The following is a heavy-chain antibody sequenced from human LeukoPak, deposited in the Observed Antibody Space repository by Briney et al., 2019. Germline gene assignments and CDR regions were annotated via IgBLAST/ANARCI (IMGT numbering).Heavy chain of an antibody. CDR1: GFTFSSYS. J-gene: IGHJ4*02. V-gene: IGHV3-21*01. D-gene: IGHD3-10*01. CDR2: ISSSSSYI. CDR3: ARDPWFGELHYFDY. Sequence: GGSLRLSCAASGFTFSSYSMNWVRQAPGKRLEWVSSISSSSSYIYYADSVKGRFTISRDNAKNSLYLQMNSLRAEDTAVYYCARDPWFGELHYFDYWGQGTLVTVSS.